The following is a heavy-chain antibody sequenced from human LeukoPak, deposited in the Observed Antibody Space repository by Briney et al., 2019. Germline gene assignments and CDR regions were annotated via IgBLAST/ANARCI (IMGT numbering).Heavy chain of an antibody. CDR2: IIPIFGTA. CDR3: ATAYYGGTFDY. D-gene: IGHD3-22*01. Sequence: GASVKVSCKASGGTFSSYAISWVRQAPGQGLEWMGGIIPIFGTAIYAQKFQGRVTMTEDISTDTAYMELSSLRSEDTAVYYCATAYYGGTFDYWGQGTLVTVSS. V-gene: IGHV1-69*06. J-gene: IGHJ4*02. CDR1: GGTFSSYA.